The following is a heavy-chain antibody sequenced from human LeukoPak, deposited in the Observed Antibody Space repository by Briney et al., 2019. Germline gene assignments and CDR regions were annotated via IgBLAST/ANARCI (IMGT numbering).Heavy chain of an antibody. D-gene: IGHD3-22*01. CDR3: AKDNSSGYYYPDY. CDR2: IRYDGSNK. V-gene: IGHV3-30*02. Sequence: PGGSLRLSCAASGFTFSSYGMHWVRQAPGKGLDWVAFIRYDGSNKYYADSVKGRFTISRDNSKNTLYLQMNSLRAEDTAVYYCAKDNSSGYYYPDYWGQGTLVTVSS. CDR1: GFTFSSYG. J-gene: IGHJ4*02.